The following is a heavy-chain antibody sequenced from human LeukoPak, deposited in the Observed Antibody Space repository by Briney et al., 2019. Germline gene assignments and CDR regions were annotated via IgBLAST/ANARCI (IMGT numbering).Heavy chain of an antibody. V-gene: IGHV4-59*01. Sequence: SETLSLTCTVSGGSISGFYWNWIRQPPGKGLEWIGYVYYSGNTNYNPSLKSRVTISLDTSKNQFSLKLRSVTAADTAVYYCARGGWQLVVAFDIWGQGTMVTVSS. D-gene: IGHD6-6*01. CDR3: ARGGWQLVVAFDI. J-gene: IGHJ3*02. CDR2: VYYSGNT. CDR1: GGSISGFY.